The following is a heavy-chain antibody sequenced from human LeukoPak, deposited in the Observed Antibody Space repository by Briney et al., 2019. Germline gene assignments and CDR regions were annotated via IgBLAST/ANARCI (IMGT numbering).Heavy chain of an antibody. CDR2: ISGSGGST. CDR1: GFTFSSYA. V-gene: IGHV3-23*01. J-gene: IGHJ4*02. Sequence: GGSLRLSCAASGFTFSSYAMSWVRQAPGKGLEWVSAISGSGGSTYYADSVKGWFTISRDNSKNTLYLQMNSLRAEDTAVYYCAKDGYGDYVYYFDYWGQGTLVTVSS. CDR3: AKDGYGDYVYYFDY. D-gene: IGHD4-17*01.